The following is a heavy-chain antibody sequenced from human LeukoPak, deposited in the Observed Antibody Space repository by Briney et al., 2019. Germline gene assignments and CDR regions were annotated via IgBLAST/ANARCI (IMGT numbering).Heavy chain of an antibody. Sequence: GGSLRLSCAASGFTFSSYEMNWVRQAPGKGLEWLSYIASSDTPIYYADSVKGRFTISRDNAKNSLYLQMNSLRAEDTAVYYCARAPSPYDILTGYYLDYWGQGTLVTVSS. CDR3: ARAPSPYDILTGYYLDY. J-gene: IGHJ4*02. V-gene: IGHV3-48*03. CDR1: GFTFSSYE. D-gene: IGHD3-9*01. CDR2: IASSDTPI.